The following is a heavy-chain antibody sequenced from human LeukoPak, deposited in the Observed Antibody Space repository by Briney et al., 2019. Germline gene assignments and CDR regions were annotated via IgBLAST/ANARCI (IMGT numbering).Heavy chain of an antibody. J-gene: IGHJ4*02. CDR2: INYGGTT. V-gene: IGHV4-39*01. CDR3: AKRGSNTWSDFDY. D-gene: IGHD6-13*01. Sequence: SETLSLTCTVSGGSISSSIYYWGWTRQPPGKGLEWIGSINYGGTTFYNPSLKRRVTITVDASKIQFSLKLSSVTAADTAVYYCAKRGSNTWSDFDYWGQGTLVTVSS. CDR1: GGSISSSIYY.